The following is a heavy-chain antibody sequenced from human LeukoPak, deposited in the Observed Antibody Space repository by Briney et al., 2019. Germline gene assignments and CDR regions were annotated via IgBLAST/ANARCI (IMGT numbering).Heavy chain of an antibody. CDR1: GFTFDDYA. J-gene: IGHJ6*02. D-gene: IGHD3-10*01. CDR3: AKDGGYAGFGETYGMDV. Sequence: GRSLRLSCAASGFTFDDYAMHWVRQAPGKGLEWVSGISWNSGSIGYADSVKGRFTISRDNAKNSLYLQMNSLRAEDAALYYCAKDGGYAGFGETYGMDVWGQGTTVTVSS. CDR2: ISWNSGSI. V-gene: IGHV3-9*01.